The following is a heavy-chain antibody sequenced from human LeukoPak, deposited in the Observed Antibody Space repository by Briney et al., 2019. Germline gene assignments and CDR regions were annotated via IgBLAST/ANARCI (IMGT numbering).Heavy chain of an antibody. J-gene: IGHJ4*02. Sequence: GGSLRLSCAASGFTFSSYWMHWVRQAPGKGLVWVSRINSDGSSTSYADSVKGRFTISRDNSKNTLYLQMNSLRAEDTAVYYCAKQDDYVWGSYRTYYFDYWGQGTLVTVSS. CDR3: AKQDDYVWGSYRTYYFDY. V-gene: IGHV3-74*01. CDR1: GFTFSSYW. D-gene: IGHD3-16*02. CDR2: INSDGSST.